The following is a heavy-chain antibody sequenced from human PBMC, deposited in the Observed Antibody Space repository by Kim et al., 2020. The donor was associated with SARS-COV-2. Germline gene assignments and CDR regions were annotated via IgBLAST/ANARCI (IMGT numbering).Heavy chain of an antibody. J-gene: IGHJ4*02. CDR1: GGSITSSSYY. D-gene: IGHD6-6*01. Sequence: SETLSLTCTVSGGSITSSSYYWGWIRQPPGKGLEWIGSIYYSGSTYYNPSLKSRVTISVDTSKNEFSLKLSSVTAADTAVYYCATTYSSSYVFDYWGQGTLVTVSS. V-gene: IGHV4-39*01. CDR3: ATTYSSSYVFDY. CDR2: IYYSGST.